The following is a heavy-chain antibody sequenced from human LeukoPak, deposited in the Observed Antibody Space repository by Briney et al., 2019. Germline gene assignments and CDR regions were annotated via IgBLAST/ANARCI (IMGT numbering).Heavy chain of an antibody. CDR2: IFPGDSET. J-gene: IGHJ5*02. V-gene: IGHV5-51*01. Sequence: GESLKISCKDSGSNFVDYWIGWVRQVPGRGLEWMAVIFPGDSETTYSPSFQGQVSISVDTSISTAYLQWSSPKASDTAMYYCARHAYDSSGYYLFNWFDPWGQGTLVTVSS. D-gene: IGHD3-22*01. CDR1: GSNFVDYW. CDR3: ARHAYDSSGYYLFNWFDP.